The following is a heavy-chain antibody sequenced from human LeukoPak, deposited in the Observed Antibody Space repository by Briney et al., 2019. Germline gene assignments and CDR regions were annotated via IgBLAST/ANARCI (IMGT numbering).Heavy chain of an antibody. CDR3: ARGVIVDFWRGYSVSPDY. V-gene: IGHV1-2*02. CDR1: GYTFTGYY. J-gene: IGHJ4*02. D-gene: IGHD3-3*01. CDR2: INPNSGGT. Sequence: ASVKVSCKASGYTFTGYYMHWVRQAPGQGLEWMGWINPNSGGTNYAQKFQGRVTMTRDTSISTAYMELSRLRSDDTAVYYCARGVIVDFWRGYSVSPDYWGQGTLVTVSS.